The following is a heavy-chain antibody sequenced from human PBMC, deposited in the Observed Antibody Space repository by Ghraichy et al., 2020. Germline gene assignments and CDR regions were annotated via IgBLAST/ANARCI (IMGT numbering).Heavy chain of an antibody. CDR1: GFSLSNARMG. Sequence: SGPTLVKPTETLTLTCTVSGFSLSNARMGVSWIRQPPGKALEWLAHIFSNDEKSYSTSLKSRLTISKDTSKSQVVLTMTNMDPVDTATYYCARILKFVWGSYRYKAFDIWGQGTMVTVSS. D-gene: IGHD3-16*02. CDR3: ARILKFVWGSYRYKAFDI. J-gene: IGHJ3*02. CDR2: IFSNDEK. V-gene: IGHV2-26*01.